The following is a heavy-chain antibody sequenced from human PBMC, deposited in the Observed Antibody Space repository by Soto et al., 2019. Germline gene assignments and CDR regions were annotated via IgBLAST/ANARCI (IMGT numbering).Heavy chain of an antibody. J-gene: IGHJ4*02. D-gene: IGHD4-17*01. Sequence: QVQLQESGPGLVKPSQTLSLTCTVSGGSISTGGYYWSWIRQHPGKGLEWIGYIYYSGSTYYNPSLKSRVTISVETSKSQFCLKLRSVTAADTAVYYCARSSRSTVTTFDYWGQGTLVTVSS. CDR2: IYYSGST. CDR1: GGSISTGGYY. V-gene: IGHV4-31*03. CDR3: ARSSRSTVTTFDY.